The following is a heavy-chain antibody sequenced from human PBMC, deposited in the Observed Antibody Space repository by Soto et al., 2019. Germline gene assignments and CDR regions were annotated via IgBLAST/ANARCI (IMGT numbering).Heavy chain of an antibody. D-gene: IGHD2-8*01. CDR2: ISAYNGNT. CDR1: GYTFTSYG. CDR3: ARSDIVLMVYASSYYGMDV. Sequence: ASVKVSCKXSGYTFTSYGISWVRQAPGQGLEWMGWISAYNGNTNYAQKLQGRVTMTTDTSTSTAYMELRSLRSDDTAVYYCARSDIVLMVYASSYYGMDVWGQGTTVTVSS. J-gene: IGHJ6*02. V-gene: IGHV1-18*04.